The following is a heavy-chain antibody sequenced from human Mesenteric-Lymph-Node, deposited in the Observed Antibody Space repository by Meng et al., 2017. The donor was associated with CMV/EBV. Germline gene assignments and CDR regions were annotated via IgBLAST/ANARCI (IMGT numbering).Heavy chain of an antibody. V-gene: IGHV1-69*02. CDR2: IIPILGIA. J-gene: IGHJ5*02. CDR3: AGGIAAAGSRWFDP. CDR1: GGTFSSYT. D-gene: IGHD6-13*01. Sequence: QVQLVQSGAEGKKPGSSLKVSCKPSGGTFSSYTISWVRQAPGQGLEWMGRIIPILGIANYAQKFQGRVTITADKSTSTAYMELSSLRSEDTAVYYCAGGIAAAGSRWFDPWGQGTLVTVSS.